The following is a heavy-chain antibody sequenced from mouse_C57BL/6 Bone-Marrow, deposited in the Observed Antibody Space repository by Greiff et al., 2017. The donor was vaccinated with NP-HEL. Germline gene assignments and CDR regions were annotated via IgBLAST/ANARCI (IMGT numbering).Heavy chain of an antibody. CDR3: TRGGTTVAFDY. CDR1: GFTFSSYA. V-gene: IGHV5-9-1*02. D-gene: IGHD1-1*01. CDR2: ISSGGDYI. Sequence: EVQRVESGEGLVKPGGSLKLSCAASGFTFSSYAMSWVRQTPEKRLEWVAYISSGGDYIYYADTVKGRFTISRDNARNTLYLQMSSLKSEDTAMYYCTRGGTTVAFDYWGQGTTLTVSS. J-gene: IGHJ2*01.